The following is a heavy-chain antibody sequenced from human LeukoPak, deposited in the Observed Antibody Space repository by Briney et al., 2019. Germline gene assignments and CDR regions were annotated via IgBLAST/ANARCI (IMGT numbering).Heavy chain of an antibody. D-gene: IGHD3-16*02. V-gene: IGHV1-69*04. J-gene: IGHJ5*02. CDR1: GGTFTSYA. CDR2: IIPILGIA. Sequence: SVKVSCKASGGTFTSYAISWVRKAPGQGLEWMGRIIPILGIANYAQKFQGRVTITADKSTSTAYMELSSLRSEDTAVYYCARGLGSGELSPTEFDPWGQGTLVTVSS. CDR3: ARGLGSGELSPTEFDP.